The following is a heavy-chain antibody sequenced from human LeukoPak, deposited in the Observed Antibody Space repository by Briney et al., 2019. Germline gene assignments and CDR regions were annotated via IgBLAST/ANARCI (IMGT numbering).Heavy chain of an antibody. J-gene: IGHJ5*02. Sequence: SETLSLTCAVYGGSFSGYYWSWIRQPPGKGLEWIGEINHSGSTNYNPSLKSRVTISVDTSKNQFSLKLSSVTAADTAVYYCARLYVLRYFDWLSPWGQGTLVTVSS. CDR3: ARLYVLRYFDWLSP. CDR1: GGSFSGYY. D-gene: IGHD3-9*01. CDR2: INHSGST. V-gene: IGHV4-34*01.